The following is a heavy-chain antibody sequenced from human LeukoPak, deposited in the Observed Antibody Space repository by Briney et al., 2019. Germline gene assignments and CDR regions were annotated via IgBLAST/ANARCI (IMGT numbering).Heavy chain of an antibody. CDR2: IKQDGSKK. J-gene: IGHJ6*02. CDR1: GFPFSSYW. V-gene: IGHV3-7*01. D-gene: IGHD3-3*01. Sequence: GGSLRLSCVASGFPFSSYWMTWVRQAPGKGLEWVANIKQDGSKKSYVDSVKGRFTISRDNSKNTLYLQMNSLRAGDTAVYYCAKEEADYDFWSGYCYYYYGMDVWGQGTTVTVSS. CDR3: AKEEADYDFWSGYCYYYYGMDV.